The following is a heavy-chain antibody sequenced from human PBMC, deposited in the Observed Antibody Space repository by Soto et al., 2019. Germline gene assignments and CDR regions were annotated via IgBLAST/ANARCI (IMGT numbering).Heavy chain of an antibody. Sequence: EVQLLESGGGLVQPGGSLRLSCAASGFTFSSYAMSWVRQAPGKGLEWVSAISGSGGSTYYADSVKGRFTISRDNSKNTLYLQIKRLRAEDTAVYYCAKDSTTPSIAVAFDYWGQGTLVTVSS. D-gene: IGHD6-19*01. V-gene: IGHV3-23*01. CDR1: GFTFSSYA. J-gene: IGHJ4*02. CDR3: AKDSTTPSIAVAFDY. CDR2: ISGSGGST.